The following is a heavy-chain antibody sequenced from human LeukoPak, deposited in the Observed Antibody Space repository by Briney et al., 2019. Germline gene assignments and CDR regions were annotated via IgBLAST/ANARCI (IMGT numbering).Heavy chain of an antibody. J-gene: IGHJ3*02. V-gene: IGHV3-23*01. D-gene: IGHD1-1*01. CDR1: GFTFSNYA. CDR2: TTGSGDST. CDR3: AKWSHDNAFDI. Sequence: GGSLRLSCTASGFTFSNYAMSWVRQAPGKGLEWVSTTTGSGDSTYYADSVKGRFTISRDNSKNTLYLQINSLRAEDTAVYYCAKWSHDNAFDIWGQGTMVTVSS.